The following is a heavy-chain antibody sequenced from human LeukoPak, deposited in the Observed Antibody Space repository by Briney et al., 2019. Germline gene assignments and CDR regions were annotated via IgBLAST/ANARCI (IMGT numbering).Heavy chain of an antibody. D-gene: IGHD1-26*01. CDR3: AKAGSIRFDY. Sequence: PGGSLRLSCAASGFTFSSYGMSWVRQAPGKGLEWVSSISGGGGSTYYADSVKGRFTISRDNSKNTLYLQMNSLRAEDTAAYYCAKAGSIRFDYWGQGTLVTVSS. J-gene: IGHJ4*02. V-gene: IGHV3-23*01. CDR1: GFTFSSYG. CDR2: ISGGGGST.